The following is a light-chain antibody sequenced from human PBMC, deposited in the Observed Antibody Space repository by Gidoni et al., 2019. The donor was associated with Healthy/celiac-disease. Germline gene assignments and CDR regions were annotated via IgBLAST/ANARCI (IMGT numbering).Light chain of an antibody. J-gene: IGKJ4*01. V-gene: IGKV3-15*01. CDR1: QSVSRT. Sequence: EIMMTQSPATLSVSPGERATLSCRASQSVSRTLAWYQQKPGQAPRLLIYGASPRATGIPARFSGSGSGTEFTLTISSLQSEDFAVYYCQQYNNWPRTFGGGTKVEIK. CDR3: QQYNNWPRT. CDR2: GAS.